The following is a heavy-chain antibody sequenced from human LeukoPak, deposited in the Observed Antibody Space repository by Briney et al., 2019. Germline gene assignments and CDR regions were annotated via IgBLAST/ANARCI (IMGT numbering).Heavy chain of an antibody. D-gene: IGHD6-6*01. CDR3: ATQYSSSSSLEDY. Sequence: ASVKVSCKASGGTFSSYAISWLRQAPGQGLEWMGRIIPIFGTANYAQKFQGRATITTDESTSTAYMELSSLRSEDTAVYYCATQYSSSSSLEDYWGQGTLVTVSS. J-gene: IGHJ4*02. CDR2: IIPIFGTA. V-gene: IGHV1-69*05. CDR1: GGTFSSYA.